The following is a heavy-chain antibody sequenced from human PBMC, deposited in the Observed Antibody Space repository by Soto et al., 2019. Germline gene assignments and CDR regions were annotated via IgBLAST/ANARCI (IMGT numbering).Heavy chain of an antibody. D-gene: IGHD6-19*01. CDR2: INPNSGGT. CDR1: GYTFTGYY. CDR3: ARDRAYIAVAGDAFDI. V-gene: IGHV1-2*02. Sequence: ASVKVSCKGSGYTFTGYYMHWVRQAPGQGLEWMGWINPNSGGTNYAQKFQGRVTMTRDTSISTAYMELSRLRSDDTAVYYCARDRAYIAVAGDAFDIWGQGTMVTVSS. J-gene: IGHJ3*02.